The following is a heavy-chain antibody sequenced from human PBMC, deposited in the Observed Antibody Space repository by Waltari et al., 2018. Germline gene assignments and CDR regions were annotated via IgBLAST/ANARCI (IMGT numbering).Heavy chain of an antibody. D-gene: IGHD3-10*01. J-gene: IGHJ3*02. Sequence: QVQLQQWGAGLLKPSETLSLTCAVYGGSFSGYYWSWIRQPPGKGLEWIGEINHSGSTNYNPSLKSRVTISVDTSKNQFSLKLSSVTAADTAVYYCAGRITMVQGVKSGAFDIWGQGTMVTVSS. CDR1: GGSFSGYY. CDR3: AGRITMVQGVKSGAFDI. V-gene: IGHV4-34*01. CDR2: INHSGST.